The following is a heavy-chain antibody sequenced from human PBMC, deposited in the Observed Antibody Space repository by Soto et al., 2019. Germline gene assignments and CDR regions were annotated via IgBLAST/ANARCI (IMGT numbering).Heavy chain of an antibody. V-gene: IGHV4-34*01. CDR3: VTSLWFGTQPEI. D-gene: IGHD3-10*01. Sequence: QVQLQQWGAGLLKPSETLSLTCAVYGGSFSGYYWTWFRQPPGKGLEWIGEISPSGTTKYIPSLXXXXXISADTSKNQFSLKVTSVTAADTAVYYCVTSLWFGTQPEIWGQGALVTVSS. J-gene: IGHJ4*02. CDR1: GGSFSGYY. CDR2: ISPSGTT.